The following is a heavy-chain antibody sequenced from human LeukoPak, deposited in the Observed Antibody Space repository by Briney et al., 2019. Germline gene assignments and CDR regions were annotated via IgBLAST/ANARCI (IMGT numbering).Heavy chain of an antibody. CDR2: MSGSGSST. D-gene: IGHD3-22*01. V-gene: IGHV3-23*01. CDR3: AKDLYDSSGSRYDY. CDR1: GFTFSNHA. J-gene: IGHJ4*02. Sequence: TGGSLRLSCAASGFTFSNHAMSWVRQAPGKGLEWVSAMSGSGSSTWYADSVKGRLTISRDNSKNTLFLQMNSLRAEDTAVYYCAKDLYDSSGSRYDYWGQGTLVTVSS.